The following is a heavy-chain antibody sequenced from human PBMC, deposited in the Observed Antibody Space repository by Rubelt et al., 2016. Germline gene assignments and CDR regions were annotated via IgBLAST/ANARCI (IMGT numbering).Heavy chain of an antibody. Sequence: QVQLVQSGAEVKKPGASVKVSCKASGYTFTSYGISWVRQAPGQGLEWMGWISAYNGNTNDAQKAQGRGPMSTDTSTSTADMELRSLRSDDTAVYYCARDPYGDRHHDYWGQGTLVTVSS. CDR1: GYTFTSYG. J-gene: IGHJ4*02. V-gene: IGHV1-18*01. D-gene: IGHD4-17*01. CDR2: ISAYNGNT. CDR3: ARDPYGDRHHDY.